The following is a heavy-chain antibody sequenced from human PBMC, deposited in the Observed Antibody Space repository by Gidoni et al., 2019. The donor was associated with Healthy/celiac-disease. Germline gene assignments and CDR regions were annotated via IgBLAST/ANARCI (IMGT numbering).Heavy chain of an antibody. CDR3: ARERVGVLRFLEWSPYYGMDV. V-gene: IGHV4-4*07. J-gene: IGHJ6*02. CDR1: GGSISSYY. CDR2: IYTSGST. Sequence: QVQLQESGPGLVKPSETLSLTCTVSGGSISSYYWSWIRQPAGKGLEWIGRIYTSGSTNYNPSLKSRVTMSVDTSKNQFSLKLSSVTAADTAVYYCARERVGVLRFLEWSPYYGMDVWGQGTTVTVSS. D-gene: IGHD3-3*01.